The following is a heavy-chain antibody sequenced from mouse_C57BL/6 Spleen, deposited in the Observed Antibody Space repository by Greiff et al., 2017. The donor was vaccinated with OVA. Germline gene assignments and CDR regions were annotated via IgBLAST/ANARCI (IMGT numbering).Heavy chain of an antibody. J-gene: IGHJ2*01. CDR1: GYTFTDYE. CDR2: IDPETGGT. Sequence: VQLQQSGAELVRPGASVTLSCKASGYTFTDYEMHWVKQTPVHGLEWIGAIDPETGGTAYNQKFKGKAILTADKSSSTAYMELRSLTSEDSAVYYCTRWADGYYGDYWGQGTTLAVSS. V-gene: IGHV1-15*01. CDR3: TRWADGYYGDY. D-gene: IGHD2-3*01.